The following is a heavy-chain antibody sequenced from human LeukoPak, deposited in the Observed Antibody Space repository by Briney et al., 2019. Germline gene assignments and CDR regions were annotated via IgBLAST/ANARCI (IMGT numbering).Heavy chain of an antibody. CDR3: ARLRAYTTTHQYFFDY. CDR1: GGSLSPYY. CDR2: IYHTGVS. D-gene: IGHD3-16*01. Sequence: SETLSLTCTVSGGSLSPYYWTWIRQPPGKGLEWIGYIYHTGVSDYKPPLKSRRTISLDTSRSQFSLSLRSVTAADAAVYYCARLRAYTTTHQYFFDYWGQGALVTVSS. V-gene: IGHV4-59*08. J-gene: IGHJ4*02.